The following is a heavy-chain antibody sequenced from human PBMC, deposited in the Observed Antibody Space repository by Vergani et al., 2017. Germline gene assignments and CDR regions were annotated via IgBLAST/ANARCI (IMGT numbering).Heavy chain of an antibody. V-gene: IGHV3-49*04. CDR2: IRSKAYGGTT. CDR1: GFTFGDYA. D-gene: IGHD3-10*01. CDR3: TRDWGELGFGELLWGYFDY. J-gene: IGHJ4*02. Sequence: EVQLVESGGGLVQPGRSLRLSCTASGFTFGDYAMSWVRQAPGKGLEWVGFIRSKAYGGTTEYAASVKGRFTISRDDSKSIAYLQMNSLKTEDTAVYYCTRDWGELGFGELLWGYFDYWGQGTLVTVSS.